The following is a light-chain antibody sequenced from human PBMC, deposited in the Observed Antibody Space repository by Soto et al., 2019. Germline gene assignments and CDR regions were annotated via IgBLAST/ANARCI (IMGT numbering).Light chain of an antibody. V-gene: IGKV1-5*01. CDR3: QQYKSYLRT. CDR1: QTISSW. CDR2: AAS. Sequence: IQLTQSPSSLSASVGDRVTITCRASQTISSWLAWYQQKPGKAPKLLIYAASTLESGVSSRFSGRGSGIEFTLTINSLQPEDFATYYCQQYKSYLRTFGQGTKVDIK. J-gene: IGKJ1*01.